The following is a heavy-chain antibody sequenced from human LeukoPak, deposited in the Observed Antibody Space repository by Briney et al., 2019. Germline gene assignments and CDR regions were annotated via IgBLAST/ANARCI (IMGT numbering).Heavy chain of an antibody. D-gene: IGHD2-2*02. V-gene: IGHV4-61*08. CDR2: IYYSGST. J-gene: IGHJ5*02. CDR1: GAPISGSGYY. CDR3: ARDTCSSTSCYRGWFDP. Sequence: SETLSLTCAVSGAPISGSGYYLGWVRQPPGNGLGWIGYIYYSGSTNYNPSLKSRVTISVDTSKNQFSLKLSSVTAADTAVYYCARDTCSSTSCYRGWFDPWGQGTLVTVSS.